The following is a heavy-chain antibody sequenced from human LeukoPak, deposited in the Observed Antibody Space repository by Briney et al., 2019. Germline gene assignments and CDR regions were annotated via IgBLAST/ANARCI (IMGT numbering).Heavy chain of an antibody. V-gene: IGHV3-30*04. J-gene: IGHJ6*04. Sequence: GGSLRLSCAASGFTFSSYAMHWVRQAPGKGLEWMAVISYDGSNKYYADSVKGRFTISRDNSKNTLYLQMNSLRAEDTAVYYCARAMGAVAGTGKDYYYGMDVWGKGTTVTVSS. CDR2: ISYDGSNK. CDR3: ARAMGAVAGTGKDYYYGMDV. CDR1: GFTFSSYA. D-gene: IGHD6-19*01.